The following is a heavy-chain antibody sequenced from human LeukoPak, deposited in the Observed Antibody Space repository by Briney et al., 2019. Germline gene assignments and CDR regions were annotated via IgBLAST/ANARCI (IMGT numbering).Heavy chain of an antibody. CDR1: GFTVSRKY. Sequence: GGSLRLSCPASGFTVSRKYMAWVRQAPGKGLEWVSFINSGGTTNYADSVKGRFTISRDYSKNTLNLQMDSLRDEDTAVYYGATIVSDSSGWYHFDHWGQGALVTVSS. J-gene: IGHJ4*02. CDR3: ATIVSDSSGWYHFDH. V-gene: IGHV3-66*01. D-gene: IGHD6-19*01. CDR2: INSGGTT.